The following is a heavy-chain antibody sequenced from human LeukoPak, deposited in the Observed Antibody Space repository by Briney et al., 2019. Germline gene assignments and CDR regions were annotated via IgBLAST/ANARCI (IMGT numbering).Heavy chain of an antibody. CDR2: IYHSGNT. CDR3: ARPSPRLSYDSSGYWYFDL. V-gene: IGHV4-30-2*01. D-gene: IGHD3-22*01. Sequence: PSETLSLTCTVSGGSISSGGYSWSWIRQPPGKGLESIGYIYHSGNTYYNSSLKSRVTISVDRSKNQFSLKLSSVTAADTAVYYCARPSPRLSYDSSGYWYFDLWGRGTLVTVSS. CDR1: GGSISSGGYS. J-gene: IGHJ2*01.